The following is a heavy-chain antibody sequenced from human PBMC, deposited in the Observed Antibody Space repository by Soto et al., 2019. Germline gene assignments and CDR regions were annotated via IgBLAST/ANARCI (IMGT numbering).Heavy chain of an antibody. CDR1: GFTFSSYS. Sequence: PGGSLRLSCAASGFTFSSYSMNWVRQAPGKGLEWVSYISSSSSTIYYADSVKGRFTISRDNAKNSLYLQMNSLRDEDTAVYYCAGGGGGSLRYFDWLADFDYWGQGTLVTVSS. CDR2: ISSSSSTI. CDR3: AGGGGGSLRYFDWLADFDY. D-gene: IGHD3-9*01. V-gene: IGHV3-48*02. J-gene: IGHJ4*02.